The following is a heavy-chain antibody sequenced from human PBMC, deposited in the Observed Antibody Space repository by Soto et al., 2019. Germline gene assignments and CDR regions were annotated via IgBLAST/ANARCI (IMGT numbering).Heavy chain of an antibody. D-gene: IGHD6-6*01. V-gene: IGHV4-39*01. J-gene: IGHJ6*03. CDR2: IYYSGST. Sequence: SEXLSLTCTVSGGSISTISYYWGWIRQPPGKGLEWIGSIYYSGSTYYNPSLKSRVTISVDTSKNQFSLKLNSVTAADTAVYYCARRARGSSAFYYYYYMDVWGKGITVTVSS. CDR1: GGSISTISYY. CDR3: ARRARGSSAFYYYYYMDV.